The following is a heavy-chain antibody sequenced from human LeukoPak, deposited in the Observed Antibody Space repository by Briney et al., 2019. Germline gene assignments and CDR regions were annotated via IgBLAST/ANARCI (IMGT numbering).Heavy chain of an antibody. CDR3: ARQGGGDLDY. Sequence: SETLSLTCTVSGGSISSSSYYWGWIRQPPGKGLEWIGSIYYSGSTYYNPSLKSRVTISVDTSKNQFSLKLSSVTAADTAVYYCARQGGGDLDYWGQGTLVTVSS. CDR1: GGSISSSSYY. CDR2: IYYSGST. V-gene: IGHV4-39*07. J-gene: IGHJ4*02.